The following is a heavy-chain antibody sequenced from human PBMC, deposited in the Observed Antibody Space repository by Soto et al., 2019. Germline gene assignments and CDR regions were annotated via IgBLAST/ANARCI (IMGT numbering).Heavy chain of an antibody. Sequence: SETLSLTCTVSGGSISGYYWSWIRQPPGKGLEYIGYIYYRGSTNYNPSLKSRVTMSIDTSRNQFSLKVNSVTAADTAVYYCARQQLLPFYYALDVWGQGTTVTVSS. CDR2: IYYRGST. CDR3: ARQQLLPFYYALDV. D-gene: IGHD6-13*01. J-gene: IGHJ6*02. V-gene: IGHV4-59*01. CDR1: GGSISGYY.